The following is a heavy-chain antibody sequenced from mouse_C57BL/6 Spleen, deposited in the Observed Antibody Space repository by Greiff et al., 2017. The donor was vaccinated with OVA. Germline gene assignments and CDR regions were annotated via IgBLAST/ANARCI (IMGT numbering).Heavy chain of an antibody. Sequence: QVQLKESGAELVKPGASVKLSCKASGYTFTEYTIHWVKQRSGQGLEWIGWFYPGSGSIKYNEKFKDKATLTADKSSSTVYMQLSRLTSEDSAVYFCARHEDRGQLRAWFAYWGQGTLVTVSA. CDR2: FYPGSGSI. D-gene: IGHD3-2*02. J-gene: IGHJ3*01. CDR3: ARHEDRGQLRAWFAY. V-gene: IGHV1-62-2*01. CDR1: GYTFTEYT.